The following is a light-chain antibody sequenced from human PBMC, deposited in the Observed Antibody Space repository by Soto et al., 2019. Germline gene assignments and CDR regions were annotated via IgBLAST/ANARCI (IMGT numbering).Light chain of an antibody. Sequence: QSVLTQPPSASGTPGHRVTMSCSGGNSNIGSHTVNWYQQLPGTAPKLLIYDDNKRPSGIPDRFSGSKSGTSATLGITGFQTGDEADYYCGSWDSSLSAYVFGTGTKV. V-gene: IGLV1-51*01. CDR1: NSNIGSHT. J-gene: IGLJ1*01. CDR3: GSWDSSLSAYV. CDR2: DDN.